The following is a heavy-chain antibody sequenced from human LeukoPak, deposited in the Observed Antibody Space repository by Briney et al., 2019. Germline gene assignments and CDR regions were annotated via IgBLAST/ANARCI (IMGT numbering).Heavy chain of an antibody. V-gene: IGHV3-74*01. CDR1: GFTVSSNY. D-gene: IGHD1-14*01. CDR2: IDNDATTT. J-gene: IGHJ4*02. CDR3: ARDSNLSFDQ. Sequence: GGSLRLSCAASGFTVSSNYMSWVRQAPGKGLEWVSHIDNDATTTTYADSVKGRFTISRDNAKNTLYLQMNSLRAEDTAVYYCARDSNLSFDQWGQGTLVTVSS.